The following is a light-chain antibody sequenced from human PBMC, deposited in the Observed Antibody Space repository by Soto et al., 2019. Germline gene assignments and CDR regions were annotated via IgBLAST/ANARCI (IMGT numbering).Light chain of an antibody. CDR1: QSVSSD. CDR2: GAS. CDR3: TQYKTWHPTMA. Sequence: VVTQSPATLSVFPGETATLSCRASQSVSSDLAWDQQRPGQAPRLLIYGASTRATGIPARFRGRGSGTEFRLTIRSMQSEDFATYYCTQYKTWHPTMASGPRTKV. V-gene: IGKV3-15*01. J-gene: IGKJ1*01.